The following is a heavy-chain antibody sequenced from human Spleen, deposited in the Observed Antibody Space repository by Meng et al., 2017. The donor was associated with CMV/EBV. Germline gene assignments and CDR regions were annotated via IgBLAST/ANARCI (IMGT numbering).Heavy chain of an antibody. CDR3: AKYGGYVS. J-gene: IGHJ4*02. CDR1: GGSISIRIYY. V-gene: IGHV4-39*01. CDR2: IHYSGST. Sequence: LTCTVSGGSISIRIYYWGWIRQPPGKGLEWIGSIHYSGSTYYNPSLQSRVTISIDTSKNQFSLKLRSVTAADTAVYYCAKYGGYVSWGQGTLVTVSS. D-gene: IGHD5-12*01.